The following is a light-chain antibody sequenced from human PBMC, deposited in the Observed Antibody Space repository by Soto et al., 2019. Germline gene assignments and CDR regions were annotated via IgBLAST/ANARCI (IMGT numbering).Light chain of an antibody. CDR1: QSVSSK. V-gene: IGKV3-15*01. CDR2: GTS. Sequence: RVMLHSAATLPMSPVERCTLSCRASQSVSSKIAWYQQKPGQAPRLVIYGTSTRATGIPARISGSGSGTEFTLTISSLQSEDFAVYYCQQYNSWPRTFGRGTKVDI. CDR3: QQYNSWPRT. J-gene: IGKJ1*01.